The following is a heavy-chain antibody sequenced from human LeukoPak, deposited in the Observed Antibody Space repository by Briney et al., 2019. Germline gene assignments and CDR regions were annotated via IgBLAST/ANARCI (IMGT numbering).Heavy chain of an antibody. J-gene: IGHJ4*02. Sequence: GGSLRLSCAASGFTFSSYSMNWVRQAPEKGLEWVSYISSSSSIIYYADSVKGRFTISRDNAKNTLYLQMNSLRAEDTAVYYCARDSAYCGGDCYSFDYWGQGTLVTVSS. CDR1: GFTFSSYS. V-gene: IGHV3-48*04. D-gene: IGHD2-21*02. CDR3: ARDSAYCGGDCYSFDY. CDR2: ISSSSSII.